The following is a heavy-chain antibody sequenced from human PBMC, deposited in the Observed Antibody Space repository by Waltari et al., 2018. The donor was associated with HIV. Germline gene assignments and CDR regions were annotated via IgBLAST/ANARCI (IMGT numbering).Heavy chain of an antibody. CDR1: GYTFTHHY. V-gene: IGHV1-2*02. J-gene: IGHJ4*02. Sequence: QVQLVQSGAEVKKPGASVKVSCKASGYTFTHHYMHWVRQAPGQGLEWMGWINPNSGGTNYAQRFQGRVTMTRDTSISTAYMELSRLRSDDTAVYYCARDLMIVVAYFDYWGQGTLVTVSS. CDR2: INPNSGGT. D-gene: IGHD3-22*01. CDR3: ARDLMIVVAYFDY.